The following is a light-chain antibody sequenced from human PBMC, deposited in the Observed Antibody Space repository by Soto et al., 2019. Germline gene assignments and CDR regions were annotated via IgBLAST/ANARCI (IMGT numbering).Light chain of an antibody. Sequence: QSVLTQPPSVSVAPGHRVTISCSGSSSNLGAGYDVQWYRQFPGTAPKLLIYANSVRPSGVPDRFSGSKSGTSASLAITGLQAEDEADYYCQSYDSSLIVSKVFGTGTKVTVL. V-gene: IGLV1-40*01. CDR1: SSNLGAGYD. CDR2: ANS. CDR3: QSYDSSLIVSKV. J-gene: IGLJ1*01.